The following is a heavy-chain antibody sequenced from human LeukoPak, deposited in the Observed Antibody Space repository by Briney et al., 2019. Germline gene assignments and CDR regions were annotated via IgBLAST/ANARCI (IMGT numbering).Heavy chain of an antibody. Sequence: MPGGSLRLSCAASRFTFSSYSMNWVRQAPGKGLEWVSSISSSSSYIYYADSVKGRFTISRDNAKNSLYLQMNSLRAEDTAVYYCARDGLAGYYDSSGYSPIDYWGQGTLVTVSS. J-gene: IGHJ4*02. CDR3: ARDGLAGYYDSSGYSPIDY. CDR2: ISSSSSYI. CDR1: RFTFSSYS. D-gene: IGHD3-22*01. V-gene: IGHV3-21*01.